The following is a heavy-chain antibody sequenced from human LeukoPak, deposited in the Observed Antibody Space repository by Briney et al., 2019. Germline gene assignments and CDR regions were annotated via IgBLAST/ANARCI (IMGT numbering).Heavy chain of an antibody. CDR1: GFTFSSYA. J-gene: IGHJ4*02. CDR2: ISYDGSNK. V-gene: IGHV3-30*04. D-gene: IGHD4-17*01. Sequence: GRSLRLSCAASGFTFSSYAVHWVRQAPGKGLEWVAVISYDGSNKYYADSVKGRYTISRDNSKNTLYLQMNSLRAEDTAVYYCARDPNRNDYGDYVLDYWGQGTLVTVSS. CDR3: ARDPNRNDYGDYVLDY.